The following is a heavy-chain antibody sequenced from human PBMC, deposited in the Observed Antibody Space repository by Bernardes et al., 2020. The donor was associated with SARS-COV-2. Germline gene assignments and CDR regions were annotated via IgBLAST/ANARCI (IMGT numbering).Heavy chain of an antibody. D-gene: IGHD3-22*01. CDR3: AIPPTNYDRYGMDV. CDR1: GYTFTGYY. Sequence: KVSCKASGYTFTGYYMHWVRQAPGQGLEWMGWINPNSGGTNYAQKFQGRVTMTRDTSISTAYMELSSLRSDDTAVYYCAIPPTNYDRYGMDVWGQGTTVTVSS. V-gene: IGHV1-2*02. J-gene: IGHJ6*02. CDR2: INPNSGGT.